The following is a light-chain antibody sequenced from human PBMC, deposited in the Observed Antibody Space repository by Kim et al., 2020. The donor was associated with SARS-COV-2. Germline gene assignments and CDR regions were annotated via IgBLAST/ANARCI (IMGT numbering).Light chain of an antibody. CDR3: QQYNTSPRT. CDR1: QSVSSL. Sequence: DIHMTQSPSTLSASIGDRVTITCRASQSVSSLLAWYQQKPGQAPNLLIYDASSLKSGAPSRFSGRGSGTEFTLTIRRLQPDDFATYYCQQYNTSPRTFGQGTKVDIK. J-gene: IGKJ1*01. V-gene: IGKV1-5*01. CDR2: DAS.